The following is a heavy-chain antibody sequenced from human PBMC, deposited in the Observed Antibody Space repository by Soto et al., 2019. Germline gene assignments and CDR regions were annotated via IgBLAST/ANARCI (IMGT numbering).Heavy chain of an antibody. J-gene: IGHJ4*02. D-gene: IGHD1-26*01. CDR1: ESTVSRDW. V-gene: IGHV3-7*04. CDR2: INQDGSEK. Sequence: EVHLVESGGGLVQTGGSLRLSCAIFESTVSRDWMNWGRQAPGKGLEWVAHINQDGSEKYYVDSVKGRFTISRDNAKKSLYLQMNSLTPADMPTYYCSGGVGDAFWGQGTLVTVSS. CDR3: SGGVGDAF.